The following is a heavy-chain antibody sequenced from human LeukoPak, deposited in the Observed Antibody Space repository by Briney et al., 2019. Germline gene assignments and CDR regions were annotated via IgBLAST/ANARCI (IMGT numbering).Heavy chain of an antibody. V-gene: IGHV1-18*01. CDR2: ITAHNGNT. Sequence: ASVKVSFQASGYTFTNYGISWLRQAPGQGREGMGWITAHNGNTHYAQKLQGRVIMTTDTLTSTAYMELRTLTSNDTAVYFCAREPMVRGVITHAFDNWGQGTLVTVSS. J-gene: IGHJ4*02. CDR3: AREPMVRGVITHAFDN. D-gene: IGHD3-10*01. CDR1: GYTFTNYG.